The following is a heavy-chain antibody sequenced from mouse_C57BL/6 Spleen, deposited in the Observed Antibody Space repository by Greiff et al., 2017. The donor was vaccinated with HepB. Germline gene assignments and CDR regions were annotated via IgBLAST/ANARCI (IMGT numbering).Heavy chain of an antibody. D-gene: IGHD1-1*01. Sequence: QVQLKQSGAELMKPGASVKLSCKATGYTFTGYWIEWVKQRPGHGLEWIGEILPGSGSTNYNEKFKGKATFTADTSSNTAYMQLSSLTTEDSDIEYCARPFITTDAYWGQGTLVTVSA. V-gene: IGHV1-9*01. J-gene: IGHJ3*01. CDR1: GYTFTGYW. CDR3: ARPFITTDAY. CDR2: ILPGSGST.